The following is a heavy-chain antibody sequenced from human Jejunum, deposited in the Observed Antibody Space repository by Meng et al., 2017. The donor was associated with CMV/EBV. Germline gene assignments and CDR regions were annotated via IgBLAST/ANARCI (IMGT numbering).Heavy chain of an antibody. CDR1: GGPISGYY. D-gene: IGHD3-16*01. CDR2: FRPGGTT. CDR3: ARECVGEAYDCQWNYWFDP. Sequence: PGHGMFSDTLSLTCSVSGGPISGYYWSWVRQPAGKRLEWIGRFRPGGTTNYNPSLENRITVSVDSSKNQFFLKLTSVTAADTAIYYCARECVGEAYDCQWNYWFDPWGRGTLVTVSS. J-gene: IGHJ5*02. V-gene: IGHV4-4*07.